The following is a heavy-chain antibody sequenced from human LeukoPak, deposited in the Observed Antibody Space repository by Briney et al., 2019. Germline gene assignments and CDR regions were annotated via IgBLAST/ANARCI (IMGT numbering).Heavy chain of an antibody. CDR3: ARIIVGASFDY. V-gene: IGHV4-31*03. D-gene: IGHD1-26*01. J-gene: IGHJ4*02. CDR1: GGXVNNGPYY. Sequence: SETLSLTCTVSGGXVNNGPYYWSWIRQHPGKGLEWIGYISYTGGSYYNPSLESRVSMSVDTSKNQFSLKLSSMTAADTAMYYCARIIVGASFDYWGQGTLVTVSS. CDR2: ISYTGGS.